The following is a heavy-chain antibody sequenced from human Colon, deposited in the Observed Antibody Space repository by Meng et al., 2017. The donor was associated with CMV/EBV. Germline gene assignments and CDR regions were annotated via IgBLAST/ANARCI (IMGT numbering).Heavy chain of an antibody. CDR1: DYTFASYG. V-gene: IGHV1-18*01. CDR2: ISTYNGNT. Sequence: SDYTFASYGISWVRQVPGQGLGWMRWISTYNGNTDYAQKFQGRVTMTTDTLTSTAYMELTSLKSDDTAVFYCARAREVGYSAYDYYDFWGQGTLVTVSS. CDR3: ARAREVGYSAYDYYDF. J-gene: IGHJ4*02. D-gene: IGHD5-12*01.